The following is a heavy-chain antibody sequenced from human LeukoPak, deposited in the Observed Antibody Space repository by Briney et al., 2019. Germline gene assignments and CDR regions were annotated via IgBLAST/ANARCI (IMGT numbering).Heavy chain of an antibody. CDR1: GYTFTGYD. CDR3: ARDSSSWAGFDP. V-gene: IGHV1-8*01. CDR2: MNPNSGNT. Sequence: ASVKVSCKASGYTFTGYDINWVRQATGQGLEWMGWMNPNSGNTGYAQKFQGRVTMTRNTSISTAYMELSSLRSEDTAVYYCARDSSSWAGFDPWGQGTLVTVSS. D-gene: IGHD6-13*01. J-gene: IGHJ5*02.